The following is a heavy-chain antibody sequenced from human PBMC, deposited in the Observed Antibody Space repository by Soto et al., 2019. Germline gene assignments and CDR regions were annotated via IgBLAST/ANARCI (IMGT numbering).Heavy chain of an antibody. Sequence: QVQLVQSGAEVKKPGSSVKVSCKASGGTFSSYTISWVRQAPGQGLEWMGRIIPILGIANYAQKFQGRVTITADKSTSTAYMELSSLRSEDTAVYYCAREGHDYAYFQHWGQGTLVTVPS. CDR1: GGTFSSYT. D-gene: IGHD4-17*01. V-gene: IGHV1-69*08. CDR2: IIPILGIA. CDR3: AREGHDYAYFQH. J-gene: IGHJ1*01.